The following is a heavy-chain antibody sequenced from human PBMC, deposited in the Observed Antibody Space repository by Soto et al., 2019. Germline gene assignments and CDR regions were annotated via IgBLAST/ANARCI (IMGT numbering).Heavy chain of an antibody. J-gene: IGHJ6*02. CDR2: INTYNGNT. CDR3: AMVDVYVTPSPQDV. V-gene: IGHV1-18*01. D-gene: IGHD3-16*01. Sequence: QVQLVQSGAEVKNPGASVTVSCKASGYTFTRYGIGWARQAPGQGLEWMGWINTYNGNTNYTQNVQGRVTQTTDTSTSTAYMELRSLRSNDTAIYYCAMVDVYVTPSPQDVWGQGTTVIVSS. CDR1: GYTFTRYG.